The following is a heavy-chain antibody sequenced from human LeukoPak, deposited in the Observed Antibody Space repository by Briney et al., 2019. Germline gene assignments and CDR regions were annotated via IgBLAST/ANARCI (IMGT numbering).Heavy chain of an antibody. CDR3: ARGGGRGSGYYYGYFDY. CDR2: IIPIFGTA. D-gene: IGHD3-22*01. J-gene: IGHJ4*02. V-gene: IGHV1-69*05. Sequence: SVKVSCKASGGTFSSYAISWVRQAPGQGLEWMGRIIPIFGTANYAQKFQGRVTITTDESTSTAYMELSSLRSEDTAVYYCARGGGRGSGYYYGYFDYWGQGTLVTVSS. CDR1: GGTFSSYA.